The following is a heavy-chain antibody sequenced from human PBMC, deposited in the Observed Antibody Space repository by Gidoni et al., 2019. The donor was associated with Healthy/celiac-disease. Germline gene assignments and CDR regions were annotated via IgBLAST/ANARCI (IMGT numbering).Heavy chain of an antibody. Sequence: EVQLVESGGGLVQPGGSLRLSCAASVFTFSSYSMNWVRQAPGKGLEWVSYISSSSSTIYYADSVKGRFTISRDKAKNSLYLQMNSLRAEDTAVYYCARGPIVVDDYWGQGTLVTVSS. CDR2: ISSSSSTI. J-gene: IGHJ4*02. D-gene: IGHD3-22*01. CDR3: ARGPIVVDDY. V-gene: IGHV3-48*01. CDR1: VFTFSSYS.